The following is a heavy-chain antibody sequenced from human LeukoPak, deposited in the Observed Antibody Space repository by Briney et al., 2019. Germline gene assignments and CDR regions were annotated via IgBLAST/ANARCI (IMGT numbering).Heavy chain of an antibody. J-gene: IGHJ6*04. CDR1: GFTFSSYG. D-gene: IGHD6-13*01. CDR2: IWYDGSNK. Sequence: WRSLRLSCAASGFTFSSYGMHWVRQAPGKGLERVAVIWYDGSNKYYADSVKGRFTISRDNSKNTLYLQTNSLRAEDTAVYYCARERDSSSWPHYGMDVWGKGTTVTVSS. V-gene: IGHV3-33*01. CDR3: ARERDSSSWPHYGMDV.